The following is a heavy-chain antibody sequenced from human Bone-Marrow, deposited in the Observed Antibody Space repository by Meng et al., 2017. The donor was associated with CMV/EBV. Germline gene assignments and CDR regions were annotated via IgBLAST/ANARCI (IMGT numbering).Heavy chain of an antibody. CDR3: ARELYQLLLSQYNWFDP. CDR2: INLKSGDT. D-gene: IGHD2-2*01. J-gene: IGHJ5*02. V-gene: IGHV1-2*02. CDR1: GYTFTGYY. Sequence: ASVKVSCKASGYTFTGYYMHWVRQAPGQGLEWMGWINLKSGDTNYAQKFRGRVTMTRDTSIDTAYMELSRLRSDDTAVYYCARELYQLLLSQYNWFDPWGQGTLVTVSS.